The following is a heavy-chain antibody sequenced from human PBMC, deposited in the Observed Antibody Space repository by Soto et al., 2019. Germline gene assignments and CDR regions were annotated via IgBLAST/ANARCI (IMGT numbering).Heavy chain of an antibody. D-gene: IGHD1-26*01. CDR1: GGSISTYY. V-gene: IGHV4-59*01. CDR3: ARGGSRSVGRWEGRFDY. J-gene: IGHJ4*02. CDR2: IYYSGST. Sequence: SETMFLTCNVSGGSISTYYSSWIRQHPGKGLEWIGYIYYSGSTNYNPSLKSRVTISVDTSKNQFSLKLSSVTAADTAVYYCARGGSRSVGRWEGRFDYWGQGTLVTVSS.